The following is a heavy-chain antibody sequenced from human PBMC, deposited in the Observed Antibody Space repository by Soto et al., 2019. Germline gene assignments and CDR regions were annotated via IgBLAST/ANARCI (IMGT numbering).Heavy chain of an antibody. CDR2: INPSGGST. J-gene: IGHJ6*02. Sequence: ASVKVSCKASGYTFTSYYMHWVRQAPGQGLEWMGIINPSGGSTSYAQKFQGRVTMTRDTSTSTVYMELSSLRSEDTAVYYCAGDVPALWDYVVRPPPAHLFLRIDGLGPGTPVPLSS. V-gene: IGHV1-46*01. CDR3: AGDVPALWDYVVRPPPAHLFLRIDG. D-gene: IGHD3-16*01. CDR1: GYTFTSYY.